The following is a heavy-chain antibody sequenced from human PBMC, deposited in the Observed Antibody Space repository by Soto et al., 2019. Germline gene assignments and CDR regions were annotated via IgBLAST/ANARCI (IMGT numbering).Heavy chain of an antibody. CDR2: ISWNSGSI. D-gene: IGHD6-19*01. V-gene: IGHV3-9*01. Sequence: EVQLVESGGGLVQPGRSLRLSCAASGFTFDDYAMHWVRQAPGKGLEWVSGISWNSGSIGYADSLKGRFTISRDNAKNSLYLHMNSLRAEDTALYYCAKAMGSSGWGDAFAIWGQGTMVTVSS. CDR1: GFTFDDYA. J-gene: IGHJ3*02. CDR3: AKAMGSSGWGDAFAI.